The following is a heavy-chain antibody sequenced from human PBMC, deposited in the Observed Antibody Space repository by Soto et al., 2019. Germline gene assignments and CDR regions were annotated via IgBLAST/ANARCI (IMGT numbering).Heavy chain of an antibody. V-gene: IGHV4-39*01. D-gene: IGHD1-20*01. Sequence: QLQLQESGPGLVKPSETLSLTCTVSGGSISSSSYYWGWIRQPPGKGREWIGCMSYSGGTNYNPSLKSRVTISVDTSKNQFSLKLSSVTAADTAVYYCEAGITGTLWAYYFDYWGQGTLVTVSS. CDR1: GGSISSSSYY. CDR2: MSYSGGT. J-gene: IGHJ4*02. CDR3: EAGITGTLWAYYFDY.